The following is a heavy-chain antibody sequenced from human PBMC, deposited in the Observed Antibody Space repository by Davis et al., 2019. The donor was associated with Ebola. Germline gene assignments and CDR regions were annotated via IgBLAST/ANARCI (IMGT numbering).Heavy chain of an antibody. V-gene: IGHV3-74*01. J-gene: IGHJ4*02. CDR1: GFTFISYW. Sequence: HTGGSLRLSCPASGFTFISYWMHWVRHAPGTGLVWVSRINSDGSSTSYADSVKGRFTISRDNAKNTLYLQMNSLRAEDTAVYYCARDSHWKYGDYWGQGTLVTVSS. CDR2: INSDGSST. CDR3: ARDSHWKYGDY. D-gene: IGHD1-7*01.